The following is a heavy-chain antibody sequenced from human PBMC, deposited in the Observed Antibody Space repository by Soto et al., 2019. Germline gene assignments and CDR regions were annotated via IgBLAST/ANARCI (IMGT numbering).Heavy chain of an antibody. CDR3: ARHSGQWLVLGTVDY. V-gene: IGHV1-3*01. D-gene: IGHD6-19*01. CDR1: GYMFTTNA. Sequence: QVQLVQSGAEVKKPGASVKVSCKASGYMFTTNAIHWVRQAPGHGLEWMAWINPANGKPKSSQKYQVRVTFARDTSATTAYMELTSLTPEDTAGYYCARHSGQWLVLGTVDYWGQGTLVTVSS. J-gene: IGHJ4*02. CDR2: INPANGKP.